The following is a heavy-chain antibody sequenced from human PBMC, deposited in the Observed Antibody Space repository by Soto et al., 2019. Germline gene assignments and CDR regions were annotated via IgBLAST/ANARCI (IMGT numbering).Heavy chain of an antibody. J-gene: IGHJ5*02. CDR1: GYSISSGYY. CDR2: IYHSGST. Sequence: PSETLSLTCAVSGYSISSGYYWGWIRQPPGKGLEWIGSIYHSGSTYYNPSLKSRVTISVDTSKNQFSLKLSSVTAADTAVYYCARDLGIAARGVWFDPWGQGTLVTVSS. V-gene: IGHV4-38-2*02. D-gene: IGHD6-6*01. CDR3: ARDLGIAARGVWFDP.